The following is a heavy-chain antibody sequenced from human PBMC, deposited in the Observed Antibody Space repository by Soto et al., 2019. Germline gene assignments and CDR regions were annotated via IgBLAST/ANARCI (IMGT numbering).Heavy chain of an antibody. CDR1: GFTFSDYY. D-gene: IGHD3-22*01. V-gene: IGHV3-53*01. CDR2: TFSGGST. Sequence: PGGSLRLSCAASGFTFSDYYFTWIRQAPGKGLEWVSVTFSGGSTYYADSVKGRFTISRDNSKNTLYLQMNSLRAEDTAVYYCARDSHHFYDGSAYYGAFDIWGQGTMVTVSS. CDR3: ARDSHHFYDGSAYYGAFDI. J-gene: IGHJ3*02.